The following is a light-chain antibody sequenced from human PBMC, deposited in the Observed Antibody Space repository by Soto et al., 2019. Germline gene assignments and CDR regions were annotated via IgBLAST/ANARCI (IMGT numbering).Light chain of an antibody. CDR3: QQCGSSPWT. Sequence: EIVLTQSPGTLSLSPGERATLSCRASQSVSSNYLAWCRQQPAQAPRLLIYAASSRATAIPDRFSGGGSGTDFTLTISRLEPEDFAVYYCQQCGSSPWTFGQGTKVEIK. CDR2: AAS. V-gene: IGKV3-20*01. CDR1: QSVSSNY. J-gene: IGKJ1*01.